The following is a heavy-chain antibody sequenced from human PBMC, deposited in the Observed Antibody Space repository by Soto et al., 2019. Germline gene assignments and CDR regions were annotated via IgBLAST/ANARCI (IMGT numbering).Heavy chain of an antibody. V-gene: IGHV3-30*18. CDR2: ISYDGSNK. CDR1: GFTFSSYG. D-gene: IGHD3-3*01. Sequence: QVQLVESGGGVVQPGRSLRLSCAASGFTFSSYGMHWVRQAPGKGLEWVAVISYDGSNKYYADSVKGRFTISRDNSKNTLYLQMNILRAEDTAVYYCAKGTNYDFWSGYSTGDYGMDVWGQGTTVTVSS. CDR3: AKGTNYDFWSGYSTGDYGMDV. J-gene: IGHJ6*02.